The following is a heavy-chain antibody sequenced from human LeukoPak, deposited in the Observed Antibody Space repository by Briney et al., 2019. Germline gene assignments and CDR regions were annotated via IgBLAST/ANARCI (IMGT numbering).Heavy chain of an antibody. CDR2: FDPEDGET. Sequence: ASVKVSCKVSGYTLTELSMHWVRQAPGKGLERMGGFDPEDGETIYAQKFQGRVTMTEDTSTDTAYMELSSLRSEDTAVYYCATGGFGSGWYGGFDYWGQGTLVTVSS. CDR1: GYTLTELS. D-gene: IGHD6-19*01. V-gene: IGHV1-24*01. CDR3: ATGGFGSGWYGGFDY. J-gene: IGHJ4*02.